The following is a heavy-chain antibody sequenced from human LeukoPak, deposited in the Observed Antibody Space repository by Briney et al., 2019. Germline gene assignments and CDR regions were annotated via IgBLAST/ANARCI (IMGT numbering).Heavy chain of an antibody. CDR1: GSSFTSYW. J-gene: IGHJ4*02. V-gene: IGHV5-51*01. CDR2: IYPGDSDT. D-gene: IGHD6-13*01. CDR3: ARHDSNWPGGY. Sequence: PGKSLKISCKGSGSSFTSYWIGWVRQMPGKGLEGMGIIYPGDSDTRYSPSFQGQVTISADKSIDTAYLQWSSLKASDTAMYHCARHDSNWPGGYWGQGTLVTVSS.